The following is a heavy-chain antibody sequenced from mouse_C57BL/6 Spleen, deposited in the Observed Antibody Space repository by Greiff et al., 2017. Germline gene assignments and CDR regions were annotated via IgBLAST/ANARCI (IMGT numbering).Heavy chain of an antibody. J-gene: IGHJ2*01. D-gene: IGHD2-4*01. Sequence: VQLQESGAELVRPGTSVKVSCKASGYAFTNYLIEWVKQRPGQGLEWIGVINPGSGGTNYNEKFKGKATLTADKSSSTAYMQLSSLTSEDSAVYFGARSRTPTMITFDYWGQGTTLTVSS. CDR2: INPGSGGT. V-gene: IGHV1-54*01. CDR3: ARSRTPTMITFDY. CDR1: GYAFTNYL.